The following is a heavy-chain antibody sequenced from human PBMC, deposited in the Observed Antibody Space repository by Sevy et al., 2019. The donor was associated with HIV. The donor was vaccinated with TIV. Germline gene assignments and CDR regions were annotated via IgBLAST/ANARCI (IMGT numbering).Heavy chain of an antibody. V-gene: IGHV3-23*01. Sequence: GGSLRLSCAASGFTFTTYAMRWVRQAPGKGLEWVSTISGSGGSTYYADSVKGRFSISRDNSKNTMYLEMNSLRAEDTAVYYCAKEYSSGYSWGQGTLVTVSS. CDR1: GFTFTTYA. CDR3: AKEYSSGYS. CDR2: ISGSGGST. D-gene: IGHD3-22*01. J-gene: IGHJ5*02.